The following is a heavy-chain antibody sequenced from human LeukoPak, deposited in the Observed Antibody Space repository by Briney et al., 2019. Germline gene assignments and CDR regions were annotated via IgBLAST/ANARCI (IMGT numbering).Heavy chain of an antibody. J-gene: IGHJ5*01. CDR2: IYASGRT. CDR3: ARDRPTLSYXDXXXXXKXLDS. D-gene: IGHD3-22*01. V-gene: IGHV4-4*07. CDR1: GGSISNYL. Sequence: PSETLSLTCNVSGGSISNYLWSWIRQPAGKGLEWIGHIYASGRTTYSPSLKSRVTMSIDTSSNQFSLKLTSVTAADTAVYYCARDRPTLSYXDXXXXXKXLDSWGXGTLVTV.